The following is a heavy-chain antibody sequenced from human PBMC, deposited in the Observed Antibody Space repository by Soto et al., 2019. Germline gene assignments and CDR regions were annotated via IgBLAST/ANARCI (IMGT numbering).Heavy chain of an antibody. CDR3: ARDSGSDYLDK. Sequence: QVQLVESGGGVVQPGRSLRLSCVASGFTFSSCGMHWVRQAPGKGLEWVAVIWYDGSHRFYGDSVKGRSTISRDNSKNTLYFQMDSLRAEDTAVYYCARDSGSDYLDKWGQGTLVTVSS. D-gene: IGHD3-10*01. CDR1: GFTFSSCG. J-gene: IGHJ4*02. CDR2: IWYDGSHR. V-gene: IGHV3-33*01.